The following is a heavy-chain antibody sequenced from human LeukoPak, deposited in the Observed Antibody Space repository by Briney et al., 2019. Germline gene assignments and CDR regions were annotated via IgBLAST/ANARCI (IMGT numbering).Heavy chain of an antibody. V-gene: IGHV4-59*08. CDR2: IYSNGST. CDR3: ARAVGYYGSGSSGEEWFDP. J-gene: IGHJ5*02. Sequence: SETLSLTCIVSGGSVGSFSWSWIRQSPGKGLEWIGFIYSNGSTNYNPSLKSRVTISVDRSKSQFSLKLSSLTAADTALYYCARAVGYYGSGSSGEEWFDPWGQGTLVTVSS. CDR1: GGSVGSFS. D-gene: IGHD3-10*01.